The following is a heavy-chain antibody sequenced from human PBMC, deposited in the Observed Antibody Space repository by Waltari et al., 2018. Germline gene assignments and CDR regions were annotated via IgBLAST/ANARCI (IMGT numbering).Heavy chain of an antibody. D-gene: IGHD4-17*01. V-gene: IGHV3-21*02. Sequence: EVQLVESEGGVVQPGWSLSLVCTASGFMFSTFGMSGVRQAPGKGLEWVSFLSASGTFVYYVDSVKGRFTMSRDNAKNSVYLQLNGLRAEDTGEYYCVRGRLTTVVTPWDFWGQGTQVTVSS. CDR3: VRGRLTTVVTPWDF. CDR2: LSASGTFV. J-gene: IGHJ1*01. CDR1: GFMFSTFG.